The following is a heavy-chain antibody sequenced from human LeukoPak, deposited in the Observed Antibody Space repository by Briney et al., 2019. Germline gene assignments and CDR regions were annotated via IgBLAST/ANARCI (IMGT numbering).Heavy chain of an antibody. CDR1: EFTFSSYS. CDR2: ITNSGNSK. CDR3: ARDKIAGPTILDS. Sequence: GGSLRLSCAASEFTFSSYSMNWVRQAPGKGLEWVSYITNSGNSKSYADSVKGRFTISRDNTKNSLYLQMNSLRVEDTAVYYCARDKIAGPTILDSWGQGTLVTVSS. D-gene: IGHD2-2*01. V-gene: IGHV3-48*01. J-gene: IGHJ4*02.